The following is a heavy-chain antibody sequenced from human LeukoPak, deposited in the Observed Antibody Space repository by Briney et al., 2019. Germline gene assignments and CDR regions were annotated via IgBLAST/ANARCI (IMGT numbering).Heavy chain of an antibody. CDR1: GFTLSSYG. Sequence: GRSLRPSWAASGFTLSSYGMSWVRQAARKGMEWVSTISNSDYSTYYAASVKGRFTISRANSENTLYLQMNNLRAEDTAVYYCAELGITMIGGVWGKGTTVTISS. CDR2: ISNSDYST. D-gene: IGHD3-10*02. CDR3: AELGITMIGGV. J-gene: IGHJ6*04. V-gene: IGHV3-23*01.